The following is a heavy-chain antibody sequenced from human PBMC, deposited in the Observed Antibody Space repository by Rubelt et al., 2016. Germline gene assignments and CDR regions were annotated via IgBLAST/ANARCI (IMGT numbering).Heavy chain of an antibody. CDR3: ARDGWTGSGGGMGV. J-gene: IGHJ6*02. CDR1: GFSFTTSG. CDR2: MSSHGGHK. Sequence: ESRGGLFQPGESLRLSCVASGFSFTTSGMHWVRQSPGKGLEWLAAMSSHGGHKYYADSVKGRFTISRDNSKNTLYLQMNSLRADDTAVYYCARDGWTGSGGGMGVWGQGTTVTVSS. V-gene: IGHV3-30*03. D-gene: IGHD3-16*01.